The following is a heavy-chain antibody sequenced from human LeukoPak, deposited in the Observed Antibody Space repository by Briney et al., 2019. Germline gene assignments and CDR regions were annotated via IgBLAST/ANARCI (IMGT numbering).Heavy chain of an antibody. Sequence: SETLSLTCAVYGGSFSGYYWSWIRQPPGKGLEWIGEINHSGSTNYNPSLKSRVTISVDTSKNQFSLKLSSVTAADTAVYYCVRHLMVRAIDYWGQGTLVTVSS. J-gene: IGHJ4*02. CDR2: INHSGST. CDR3: VRHLMVRAIDY. V-gene: IGHV4-34*01. CDR1: GGSFSGYY. D-gene: IGHD3-10*01.